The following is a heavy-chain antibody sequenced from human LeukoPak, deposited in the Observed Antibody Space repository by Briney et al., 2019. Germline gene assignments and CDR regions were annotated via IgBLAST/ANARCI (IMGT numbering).Heavy chain of an antibody. CDR1: GFTFSNAW. V-gene: IGHV3-15*01. J-gene: IGHJ4*02. D-gene: IGHD3-22*01. Sequence: GGSLRLSCAASGFTFSNAWMSWVRQAPGKGLEWVGRIKSKTDGGTTDYAAPAKGRFTISRDDSKNTLYLQMNSLKTEDTAVYYCTTVEVSYYYDSSGPLDYWGQGTLVTVSS. CDR2: IKSKTDGGTT. CDR3: TTVEVSYYYDSSGPLDY.